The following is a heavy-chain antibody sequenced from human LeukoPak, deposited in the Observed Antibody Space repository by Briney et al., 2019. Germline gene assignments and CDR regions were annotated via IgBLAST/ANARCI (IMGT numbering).Heavy chain of an antibody. Sequence: PSQTLSLTCTVSGGSISSGGYYWSWIRQHPGKGLEWIGYIYYSGSTYYNPSLKSRVTISVDTSKNQFSLKLSSVTAADTAVYYCARGSGSSLHVAFDIWGQGTMVTVSS. J-gene: IGHJ3*02. CDR3: ARGSGSSLHVAFDI. D-gene: IGHD3-10*01. CDR1: GGSISSGGYY. CDR2: IYYSGST. V-gene: IGHV4-31*03.